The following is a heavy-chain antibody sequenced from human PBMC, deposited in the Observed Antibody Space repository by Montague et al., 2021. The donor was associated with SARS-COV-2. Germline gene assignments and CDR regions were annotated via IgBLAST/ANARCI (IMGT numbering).Heavy chain of an antibody. D-gene: IGHD3-3*01. CDR1: GGSISNYY. CDR3: ARFDYYFDY. J-gene: IGHJ4*02. Sequence: SETLSLTCTVSGGSISNYYWSWIQQPPGKGLEWIGDIYSSGTTNXNPSLQSRGTILLDTSKKQFSLRLNSVSAADTAVYYCARFDYYFDYWGQGTLVTVSS. V-gene: IGHV4-59*01. CDR2: IYSSGTT.